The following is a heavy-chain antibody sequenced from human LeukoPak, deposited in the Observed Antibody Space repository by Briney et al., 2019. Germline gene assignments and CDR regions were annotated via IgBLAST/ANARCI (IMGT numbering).Heavy chain of an antibody. CDR3: ASLLSTGWYSSES. CDR2: IASDGRST. J-gene: IGHJ5*02. Sequence: PGGSLRLSCAASGFTFSNYRMNWVRQAPGKGLEWVSAIASDGRSTFYADSVKGRFIISRDNAKNSLDLQMNSLRADDTAVYYCASLLSTGWYSSESWGQGTLVIVSS. D-gene: IGHD6-19*01. CDR1: GFTFSNYR. V-gene: IGHV3-21*01.